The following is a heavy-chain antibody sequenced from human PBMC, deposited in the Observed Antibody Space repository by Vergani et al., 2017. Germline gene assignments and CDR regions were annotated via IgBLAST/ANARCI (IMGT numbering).Heavy chain of an antibody. J-gene: IGHJ6*02. Sequence: EVQLVQSGAEVKKPGESLKISCKGSGYSFTSYWIGWVRQMPGKGLEWMGIIYPGDSDTRYSPSFQGQVTISADKSISTAYLQWSSLKASDTAMYYCARRLGXCSSTSCSSDGNYYYYYGMDVWGQGTTVTVSS. V-gene: IGHV5-51*01. CDR1: GYSFTSYW. CDR3: ARRLGXCSSTSCSSDGNYYYYYGMDV. CDR2: IYPGDSDT. D-gene: IGHD2-2*01.